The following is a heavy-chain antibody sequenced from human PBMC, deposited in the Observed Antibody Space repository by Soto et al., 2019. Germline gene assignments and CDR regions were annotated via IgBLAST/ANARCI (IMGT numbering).Heavy chain of an antibody. J-gene: IGHJ4*02. V-gene: IGHV3-23*01. CDR2: IGASGDIT. CDR3: AKDDFTDRGNDYFDY. D-gene: IGHD2-15*01. Sequence: GGSLRLSCAVSGFPLEKYGMNWVRQAPGKGLEWVAGIGASGDITWYADSVKGRLSISRDNSKNTLYLQLNSLRFEDTAVYYCAKDDFTDRGNDYFDYWGPGTLVTVSS. CDR1: GFPLEKYG.